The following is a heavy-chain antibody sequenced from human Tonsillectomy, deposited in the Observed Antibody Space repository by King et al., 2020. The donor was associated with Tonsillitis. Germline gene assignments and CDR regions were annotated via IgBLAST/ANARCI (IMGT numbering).Heavy chain of an antibody. CDR1: GGSFSGYY. V-gene: IGHV4-34*01. J-gene: IGHJ6*02. CDR2: INPSGST. Sequence: VQLQQWGAGLLKPSETLSLTCAVYGGSFSGYYWSWIRQPPGKGLEWIGEINPSGSTDYNPSLKSRVTISVDTSKNQFSLKLSSVTAADTAVYYCARGIFGVFIDLYYYGFDVWGQGTTVTVSS. D-gene: IGHD3-3*02. CDR3: ARGIFGVFIDLYYYGFDV.